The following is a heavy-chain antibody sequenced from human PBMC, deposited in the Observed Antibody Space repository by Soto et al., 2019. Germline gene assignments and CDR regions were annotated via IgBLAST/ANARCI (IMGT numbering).Heavy chain of an antibody. D-gene: IGHD2-21*01. V-gene: IGHV5-51*01. CDR2: IYPGDSDT. Sequence: PGESLKISCKGSGYSFTSYWIGWVRQMPGKGLEWMGIIYPGDSDTRYSPSFQGQVTISADKSISTAYLQWSSLKASDTAMYYCARHIGVTAALYGMDVWGQGTTVTVSS. CDR1: GYSFTSYW. J-gene: IGHJ6*02. CDR3: ARHIGVTAALYGMDV.